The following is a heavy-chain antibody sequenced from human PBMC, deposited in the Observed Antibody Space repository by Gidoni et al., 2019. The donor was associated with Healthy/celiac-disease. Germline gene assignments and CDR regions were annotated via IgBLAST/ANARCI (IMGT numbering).Heavy chain of an antibody. CDR1: GFTFSSYG. CDR2: ISYDGSNK. Sequence: QVQLVASGGGVVQPGRSLRLSCAASGFTFSSYGMHWVRQAPGTGLEWVAVISYDGSNKYYADSVKGRFTISRDNSKNTLYLQMNSLRAEDTAVYYCAKGRGLWFGELYPWGQGTLVTVSS. D-gene: IGHD3-10*01. V-gene: IGHV3-30*18. CDR3: AKGRGLWFGELYP. J-gene: IGHJ5*02.